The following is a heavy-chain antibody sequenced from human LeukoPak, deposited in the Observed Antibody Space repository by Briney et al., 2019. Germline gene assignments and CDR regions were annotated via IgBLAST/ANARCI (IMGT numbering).Heavy chain of an antibody. D-gene: IGHD3-10*01. J-gene: IGHJ4*02. V-gene: IGHV1-46*01. CDR3: ARVIKSAYYYGSGSDGYDY. Sequence: ASVKVSCKASGYTFTSYYMHWVRQAPRQGLEWMGIINPSGGSTSYPQKFQGRVTMTRDTSTSTVYMELSSLRSEDTAVYYCARVIKSAYYYGSGSDGYDYWGQGTLVTVSS. CDR1: GYTFTSYY. CDR2: INPSGGST.